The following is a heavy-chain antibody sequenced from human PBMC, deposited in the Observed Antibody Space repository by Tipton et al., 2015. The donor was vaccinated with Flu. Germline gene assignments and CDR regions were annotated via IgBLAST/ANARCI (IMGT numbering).Heavy chain of an antibody. J-gene: IGHJ3*02. Sequence: SLRLSCATSGFTFSYYTMHWVRQAPGKGLEWVASISSADTHIFYADSVKGRFTISRDNAANSLFLQMNTLRAEDTALYFCARQLSDYYDSREGDGFDIWGRGTMVTVSS. CDR3: ARQLSDYYDSREGDGFDI. CDR2: ISSADTHI. V-gene: IGHV3-21*06. D-gene: IGHD3-22*01. CDR1: GFTFSYYT.